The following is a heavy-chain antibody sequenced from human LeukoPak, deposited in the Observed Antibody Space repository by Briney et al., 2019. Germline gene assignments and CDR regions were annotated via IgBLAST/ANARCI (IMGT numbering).Heavy chain of an antibody. J-gene: IGHJ4*02. Sequence: SETLSLTCTVSGGSISSYYWSWIRQPPGKGLEWIGYTYYGGSTNYNPSLKSRVTISVDTSKNQFSLKLSSVTAADTAVYYCARAESRSYGTKRYYFDYWGQGTLVTVSS. V-gene: IGHV4-59*01. CDR1: GGSISSYY. D-gene: IGHD4/OR15-4a*01. CDR2: TYYGGST. CDR3: ARAESRSYGTKRYYFDY.